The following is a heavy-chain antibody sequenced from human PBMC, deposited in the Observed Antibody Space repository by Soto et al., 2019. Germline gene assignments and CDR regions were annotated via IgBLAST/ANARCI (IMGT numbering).Heavy chain of an antibody. Sequence: PGGSLRLSCAASGFTFSSYAMSWVRQAPGKGLEWVSAISGSGGSTYYADSVKGRFTISRDNSKNTLYLQMNSLRAEDTAVYYCAKDKVGYSSGGYGWFDPWGQGTLVTVSS. CDR3: AKDKVGYSSGGYGWFDP. CDR2: ISGSGGST. CDR1: GFTFSSYA. V-gene: IGHV3-23*01. D-gene: IGHD6-19*01. J-gene: IGHJ5*02.